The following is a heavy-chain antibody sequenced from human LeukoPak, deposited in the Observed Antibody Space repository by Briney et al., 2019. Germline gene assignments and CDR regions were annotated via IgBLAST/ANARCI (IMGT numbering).Heavy chain of an antibody. Sequence: LETLSLTCTVSGDSFSSYSWSWVRQPPGEGLEWIGFIYHSGSTNYNPSLKSRVTIPVDTSKNQFSLKLTSVTAADTAIYYCARRGLAGTIDYWGQGTLVTVSS. CDR3: ARRGLAGTIDY. V-gene: IGHV4-59*08. CDR1: GDSFSSYS. CDR2: IYHSGST. J-gene: IGHJ4*02. D-gene: IGHD6-19*01.